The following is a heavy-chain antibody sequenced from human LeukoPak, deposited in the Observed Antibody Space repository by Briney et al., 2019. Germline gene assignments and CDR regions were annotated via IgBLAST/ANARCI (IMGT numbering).Heavy chain of an antibody. CDR1: GYSFTSYW. Sequence: RGESLKISCKGSGYSFTSYWIGWVRQMPGKGLEWMGIIYPGDSDTRYSPSFQGQVTISADKSISTAYLPWSSLNASGTPLYYCARVEVARIRGGPFDYWGQGTLVTVSS. V-gene: IGHV5-51*01. J-gene: IGHJ4*02. D-gene: IGHD5-24*01. CDR2: IYPGDSDT. CDR3: ARVEVARIRGGPFDY.